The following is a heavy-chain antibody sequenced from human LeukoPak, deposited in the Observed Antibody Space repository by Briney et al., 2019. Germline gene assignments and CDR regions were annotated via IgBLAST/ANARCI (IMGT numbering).Heavy chain of an antibody. CDR3: ARDRSITGTTVPFDY. CDR1: GYTFTGYY. Sequence: GASVKVSCKASGYTFTGYYMHWVRQAPGHGLEWMGWINPNSGGTNYAQKFQGRVTMTRDTSISTAYMELSRLRSDDTAVYYCARDRSITGTTVPFDYWGQGTLVTVSS. J-gene: IGHJ4*02. V-gene: IGHV1-2*02. D-gene: IGHD1/OR15-1a*01. CDR2: INPNSGGT.